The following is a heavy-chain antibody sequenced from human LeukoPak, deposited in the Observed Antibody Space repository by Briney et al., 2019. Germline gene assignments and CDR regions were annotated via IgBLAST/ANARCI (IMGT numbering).Heavy chain of an antibody. V-gene: IGHV1-2*02. CDR1: GYTFTGYY. Sequence: ASVKVSCKASGYTFTGYYMHWARQAPGQGLEWMGWINPNSGGTSYAQKFQGRVTMTRDTSISTAYMELSRLISDDTAVYYCARGKGMTMVQGVINYWGQGTLVTVSS. J-gene: IGHJ4*02. D-gene: IGHD3-10*01. CDR3: ARGKGMTMVQGVINY. CDR2: INPNSGGT.